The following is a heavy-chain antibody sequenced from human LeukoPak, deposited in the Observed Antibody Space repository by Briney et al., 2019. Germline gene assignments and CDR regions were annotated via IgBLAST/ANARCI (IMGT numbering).Heavy chain of an antibody. CDR1: GGSFSGYY. Sequence: SETLSLTCAVYGGSFSGYYWSWIRQPPGKGLEWIGYIYYGGTTNYNPSLKSRVTISVDTSKNQFSLKLSSVAAADTAVYYCARGVYIAAAQYGYWGQGTLVTVSS. J-gene: IGHJ4*02. D-gene: IGHD6-13*01. CDR3: ARGVYIAAAQYGY. V-gene: IGHV4-59*01. CDR2: IYYGGTT.